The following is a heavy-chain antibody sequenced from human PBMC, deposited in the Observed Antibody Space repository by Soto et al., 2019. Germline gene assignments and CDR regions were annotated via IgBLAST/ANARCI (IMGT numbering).Heavy chain of an antibody. CDR3: VRKRTRTTSMDV. Sequence: QVQLVQSGAEVKKPGASVKVSCKASGYTFTSYDINWVRQATGQGLEWMGWMNPNSGDTGYAKKFQGRVTMTTNTSLSTAYMELSSPRSEETAVYYCVRKRTRTTSMDVWGEGTMVT. CDR1: GYTFTSYD. D-gene: IGHD1-1*01. V-gene: IGHV1-8*01. CDR2: MNPNSGDT. J-gene: IGHJ6*02.